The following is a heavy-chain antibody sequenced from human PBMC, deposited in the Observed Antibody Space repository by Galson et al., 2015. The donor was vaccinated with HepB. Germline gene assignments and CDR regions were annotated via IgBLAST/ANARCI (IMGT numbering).Heavy chain of an antibody. D-gene: IGHD6-19*01. CDR2: IYWDDDK. CDR3: ARTYSSGWYDWGFDY. Sequence: PALVKPTQTLTLTCTFSGFSLSTSGVGVGWIRQPPGKALGWLALIYWDDDKRYSPSLKSRLTITKDTSKNQVVLTMTNMDPVDTATYYCARTYSSGWYDWGFDYWGQGTLVTVSS. J-gene: IGHJ4*02. V-gene: IGHV2-5*02. CDR1: GFSLSTSGVG.